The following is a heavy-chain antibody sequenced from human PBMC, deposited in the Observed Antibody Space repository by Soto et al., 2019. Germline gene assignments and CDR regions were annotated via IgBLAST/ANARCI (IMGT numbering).Heavy chain of an antibody. V-gene: IGHV3-74*01. J-gene: IGHJ4*02. CDR1: GFTFSGNW. Sequence: GGSLRLSCAASGFTFSGNWMHWVRQGPGKGLVWVSRIDNDGSSRDYADSVKGRFTISRDNAKTTLDLEMSSLRAEDTAVYYCATGSGWYSPDYWGQGTLVTVSS. CDR3: ATGSGWYSPDY. D-gene: IGHD6-19*01. CDR2: IDNDGSSR.